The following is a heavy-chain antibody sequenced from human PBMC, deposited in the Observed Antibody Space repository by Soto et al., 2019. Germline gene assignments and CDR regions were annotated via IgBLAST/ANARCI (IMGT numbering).Heavy chain of an antibody. Sequence: QVQLQQWGAGLLKPSETLSLTCAVYGGSFSGYYWSWIRQPPGKGLEWIGEINHSGSTNYNPSLKSRVTISVDTSKNQFSLKLSSVTAADTAVYYCARGFKGPTWKKNWFDPWGQGTLVTVSS. J-gene: IGHJ5*02. V-gene: IGHV4-34*01. CDR2: INHSGST. D-gene: IGHD1-1*01. CDR1: GGSFSGYY. CDR3: ARGFKGPTWKKNWFDP.